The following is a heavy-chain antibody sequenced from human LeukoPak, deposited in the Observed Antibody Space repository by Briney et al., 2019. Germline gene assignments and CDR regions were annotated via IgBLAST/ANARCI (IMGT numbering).Heavy chain of an antibody. Sequence: ASVKVSCKASGYTFTSYYMHWVRQAPGQGLEWMGIIYPGDSDTRYSPSFQGQVTISADKSISTAYLQWSSLKASDTAMYYCATGIAAAGGFNYWGQGTQVTMSS. J-gene: IGHJ4*02. CDR1: GYTFTSYY. CDR3: ATGIAAAGGFNY. V-gene: IGHV5-51*01. CDR2: IYPGDSDT. D-gene: IGHD6-25*01.